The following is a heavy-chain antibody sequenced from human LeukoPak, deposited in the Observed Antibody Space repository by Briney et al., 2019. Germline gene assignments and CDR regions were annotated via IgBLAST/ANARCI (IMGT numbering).Heavy chain of an antibody. V-gene: IGHV3-53*01. CDR1: GFTFSTYA. J-gene: IGHJ3*02. Sequence: PGGSLRLSCAASGFTFSTYAMHWVRQAPGKGLEWVSVIYSGGSTYYADSVKGRFTISRDNSKNTLYLQMNSLRAEDTAVYYCASNDPYYDILTGYWNPNDAFDIWGQGTMVTVSS. D-gene: IGHD3-9*01. CDR3: ASNDPYYDILTGYWNPNDAFDI. CDR2: IYSGGST.